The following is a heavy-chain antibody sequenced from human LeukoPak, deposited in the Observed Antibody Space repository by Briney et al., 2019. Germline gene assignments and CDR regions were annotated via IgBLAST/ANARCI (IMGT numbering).Heavy chain of an antibody. CDR1: GGSISSYY. D-gene: IGHD2-2*01. Sequence: ASETLSLTCTVSGGSISSYYWSWIRQPAGKGLEWIGRIYTSGSTNYNPSLKSRVTMSVDTSKNQFSLKLSSVTAADTAVYYCARAPIMVVVPAAIHNAAFDIWGQGTMVTVSS. V-gene: IGHV4-4*07. CDR2: IYTSGST. J-gene: IGHJ3*02. CDR3: ARAPIMVVVPAAIHNAAFDI.